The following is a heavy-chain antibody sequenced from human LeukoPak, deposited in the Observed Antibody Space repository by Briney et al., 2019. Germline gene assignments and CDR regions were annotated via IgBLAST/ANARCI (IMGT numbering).Heavy chain of an antibody. Sequence: GGSLRLSCAASGFTFSSYAMHWVRQAPGKGLEWVAVISYDGSNKYYADSVKGRFTISRDNSKNTLYLQMNSLRAEDTAVYYCAGEEAYCGGDCYFSYWGQGTLVTVSS. D-gene: IGHD2-21*02. CDR2: ISYDGSNK. V-gene: IGHV3-30-3*01. J-gene: IGHJ4*02. CDR1: GFTFSSYA. CDR3: AGEEAYCGGDCYFSY.